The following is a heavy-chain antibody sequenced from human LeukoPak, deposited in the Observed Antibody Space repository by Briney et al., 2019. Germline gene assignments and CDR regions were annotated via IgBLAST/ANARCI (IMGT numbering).Heavy chain of an antibody. CDR3: ARGPGRITIFGVVISWYYYGMDV. J-gene: IGHJ6*02. V-gene: IGHV4-34*01. CDR1: GGSFSGYY. D-gene: IGHD3-3*01. Sequence: SETLSLTCAVYGGSFSGYYWSWIRQPPGKGLEWIGEINHSGSTNYNPSLKSRVTISVDTSKNQFPLKLSSVTAADTAVYYCARGPGRITIFGVVISWYYYGMDVWGQGTTVTVSS. CDR2: INHSGST.